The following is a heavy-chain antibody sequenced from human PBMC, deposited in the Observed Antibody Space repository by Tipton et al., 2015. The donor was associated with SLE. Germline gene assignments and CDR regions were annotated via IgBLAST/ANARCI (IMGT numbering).Heavy chain of an antibody. CDR3: AREEVAPTLGHYGMDV. Sequence: QVQLVQSGAEVKKPGASVKVSCKASGYTFTSYGISWVRQAPGQGLEWMGWISVYNGNTNYAQKLQGRVTMTTDTSTSTAYMELRSLRSDDTAVYYCAREEVAPTLGHYGMDVWGQGTTVTVSS. CDR2: ISVYNGNT. V-gene: IGHV1-18*01. CDR1: GYTFTSYG. D-gene: IGHD3-16*01. J-gene: IGHJ6*02.